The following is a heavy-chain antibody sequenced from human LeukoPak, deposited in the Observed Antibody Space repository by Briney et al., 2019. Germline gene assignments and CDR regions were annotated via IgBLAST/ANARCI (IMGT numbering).Heavy chain of an antibody. D-gene: IGHD3-16*01. CDR1: RGSMSHYY. J-gene: IGHJ4*02. Sequence: SETLSLTCTVSRGSMSHYYWSWIRQPPGKGLEWIGYIDYSGSTNYNPSLKSRLTISLDTSKNQFSLKLTSVTPADTAVYYCARSWGNYWGQGTLVTVSS. CDR3: ARSWGNY. V-gene: IGHV4-59*01. CDR2: IDYSGST.